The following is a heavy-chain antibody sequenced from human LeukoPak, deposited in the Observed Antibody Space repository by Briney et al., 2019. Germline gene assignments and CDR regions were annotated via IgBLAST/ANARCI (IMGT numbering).Heavy chain of an antibody. CDR2: ISGSGGST. CDR3: AKYPDYGDYPYSAYFDY. Sequence: PGGSLRLSCAASGFTFSSYAMSWVRQAPGKGLEWVSAISGSGGSTYYADSVKGRFTISRDNSKNTLYLQMNSLRAEDTAVYYCAKYPDYGDYPYSAYFDYWGQGTLDTVSS. D-gene: IGHD4-17*01. J-gene: IGHJ4*02. CDR1: GFTFSSYA. V-gene: IGHV3-23*01.